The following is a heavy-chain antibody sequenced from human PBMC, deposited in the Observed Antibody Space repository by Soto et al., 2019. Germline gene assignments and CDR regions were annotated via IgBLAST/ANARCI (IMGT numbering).Heavy chain of an antibody. CDR3: ARHITMDPLLVY. J-gene: IGHJ4*02. CDR1: GFTFSSYD. CDR2: ISRRDSST. V-gene: IGHV3-23*01. Sequence: GGSLRLSCAASGFTFSSYDMTWVRQAPGKGLEWVSVISRRDSSTYYADSVKGRFTISRDNSKNTLFLQMNSLRAEDTAVYYCARHITMDPLLVYWGQGTLVTVSS. D-gene: IGHD3-10*01.